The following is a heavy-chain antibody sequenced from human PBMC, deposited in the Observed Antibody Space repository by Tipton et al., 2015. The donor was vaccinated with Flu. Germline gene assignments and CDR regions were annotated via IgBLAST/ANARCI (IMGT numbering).Heavy chain of an antibody. CDR2: IYYSGST. Sequence: TLSLTCSVSGGSISSGGAYWSWIRQPPGKGLEWIGCIYYSGSTYYNPSLKSRVTISLDTSKNQFSLKLSSVTAADTAVYYCARDRGFSNWFDPWGQGTLVTVSS. CDR1: GGSISSGGAY. J-gene: IGHJ5*02. D-gene: IGHD3-10*01. V-gene: IGHV4-31*03. CDR3: ARDRGFSNWFDP.